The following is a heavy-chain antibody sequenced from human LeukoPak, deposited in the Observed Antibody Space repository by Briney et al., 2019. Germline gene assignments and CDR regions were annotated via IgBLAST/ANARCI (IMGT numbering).Heavy chain of an antibody. CDR2: IRYDGINK. CDR1: GFTFSSYG. J-gene: IGHJ4*02. CDR3: ATSYC. Sequence: GGSLRLSCAASGFTFSSYGMHWVRQAPGKGLEWVAFIRYDGINKYYADSVKGRFTISRDNSKNTLYLQMNSLRAEDTAVYYCATSYCWGQGTLVTVSS. V-gene: IGHV3-30*02.